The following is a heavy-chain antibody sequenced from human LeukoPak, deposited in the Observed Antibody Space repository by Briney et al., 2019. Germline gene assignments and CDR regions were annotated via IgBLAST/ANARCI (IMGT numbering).Heavy chain of an antibody. CDR3: AKSTAVAGTFDY. CDR1: GFTFSSYA. V-gene: IGHV3-23*01. CDR2: ISGSDGRT. D-gene: IGHD6-19*01. Sequence: GGSLRLSCAASGFTFSSYAMSWVRQAPGKGLEWVSAISGSDGRTWYADSVKGRLTISRDNSKNTLYLQMNSLRAEDTAVYYCAKSTAVAGTFDYWGQGTPVTVSS. J-gene: IGHJ4*02.